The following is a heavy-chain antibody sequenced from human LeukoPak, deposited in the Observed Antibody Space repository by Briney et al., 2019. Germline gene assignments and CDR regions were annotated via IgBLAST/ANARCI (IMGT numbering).Heavy chain of an antibody. Sequence: QPGGSLRLSCAASGFTFSSYGMHWVRQAPGKGLEGVAVISYDGSNKYYADSVKGRFTISRDNSKNTLYLQMNSLRAEDTAVYYCAKVSRYCSSTSCYTWYYYYGMDVWGQGTTVTVSS. V-gene: IGHV3-30*18. CDR3: AKVSRYCSSTSCYTWYYYYGMDV. J-gene: IGHJ6*02. CDR1: GFTFSSYG. CDR2: ISYDGSNK. D-gene: IGHD2-2*02.